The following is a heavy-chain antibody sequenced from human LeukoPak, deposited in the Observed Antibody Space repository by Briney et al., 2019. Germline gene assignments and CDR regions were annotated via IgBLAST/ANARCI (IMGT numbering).Heavy chain of an antibody. CDR1: GGSISSSSYY. J-gene: IGHJ6*03. CDR2: IYTSGST. Sequence: SSETLSLTCTVSGGSISSSSYYWGWIRQPAGKGLEWIGRIYTSGSTNYNPSLKSRVTMSVDTSKNQFSLKLSSVTAADTAVYYCARQVPAAMRAHYYYYYMDVWGKGTTVTISS. D-gene: IGHD2-2*01. V-gene: IGHV4-61*02. CDR3: ARQVPAAMRAHYYYYYMDV.